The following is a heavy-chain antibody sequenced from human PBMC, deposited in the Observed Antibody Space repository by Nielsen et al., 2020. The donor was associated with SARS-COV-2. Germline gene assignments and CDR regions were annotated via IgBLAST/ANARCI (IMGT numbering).Heavy chain of an antibody. J-gene: IGHJ2*01. CDR1: GFTFNSHA. D-gene: IGHD6-25*01. Sequence: GESLKISCAASGFTFNSHAMHWVRQAPGKGLEWLTIISADGTNDHYADSVRGRFSISRDNAENSLYLQMNSLRDEDTAVYYCARDQDGGAATSNWYFDLWGRGTLVIVSS. CDR3: ARDQDGGAATSNWYFDL. CDR2: ISADGTND. V-gene: IGHV3-30*04.